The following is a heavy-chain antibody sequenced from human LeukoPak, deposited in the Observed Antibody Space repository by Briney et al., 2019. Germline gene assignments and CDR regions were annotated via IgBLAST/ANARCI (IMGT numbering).Heavy chain of an antibody. CDR1: GGTFSRCA. V-gene: IGHV1-69*05. CDR3: ARGSYGDPFDI. D-gene: IGHD1-26*01. Sequence: GASVKVSCKASGGTFSRCAISWVRQAPGQGLEWMGGIIPIFGTANYAQKFQGRVTITTDESTSTAYMELSSLRSEDTAVYYCARGSYGDPFDIWGQGTMVTVSS. J-gene: IGHJ3*02. CDR2: IIPIFGTA.